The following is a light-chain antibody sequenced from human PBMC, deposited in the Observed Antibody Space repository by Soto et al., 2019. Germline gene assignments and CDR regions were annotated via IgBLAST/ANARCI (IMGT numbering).Light chain of an antibody. V-gene: IGKV1-5*03. CDR1: QSISSW. CDR2: KAS. J-gene: IGKJ1*01. CDR3: QQYNSYWT. Sequence: DIQMTQSPSTRSATVGDRVTITCRASQSISSWLAWYQQKPGKAPMLLIYKASSLECGVPSRFSGSGSGTEFTLTISSLQPDDFATYYCQQYNSYWTFGQGTKVEIK.